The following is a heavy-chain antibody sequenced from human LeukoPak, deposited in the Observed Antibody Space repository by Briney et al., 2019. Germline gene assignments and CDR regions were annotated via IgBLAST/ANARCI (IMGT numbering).Heavy chain of an antibody. D-gene: IGHD5-18*01. J-gene: IGHJ4*02. V-gene: IGHV4-59*01. Sequence: SETLSLTCTVSGGSISSYYWSWIRQPPGKGLEWIGYIYYSGSTNYNPSLKSRVTISVDTSKNQFSLKLSSVTAADTAVYYCARVRHDSYGFDYWGQGTLVTVSS. CDR3: ARVRHDSYGFDY. CDR1: GGSISSYY. CDR2: IYYSGST.